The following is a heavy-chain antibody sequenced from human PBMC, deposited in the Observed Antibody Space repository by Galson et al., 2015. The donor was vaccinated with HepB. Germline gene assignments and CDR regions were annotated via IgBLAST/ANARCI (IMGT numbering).Heavy chain of an antibody. J-gene: IGHJ6*02. Sequence: SVKVSCKVSGYTLTELSMHWVRQAPGKGLEWMGGFDPEDGETIYAQKFQGRVTMTEDTSTDTAYMELSSLRSEDTAVYYCATDSSSSGGYYYYGMDVWGQGTTVTVSS. CDR1: GYTLTELS. V-gene: IGHV1-24*01. CDR3: ATDSSSSGGYYYYGMDV. CDR2: FDPEDGET. D-gene: IGHD6-6*01.